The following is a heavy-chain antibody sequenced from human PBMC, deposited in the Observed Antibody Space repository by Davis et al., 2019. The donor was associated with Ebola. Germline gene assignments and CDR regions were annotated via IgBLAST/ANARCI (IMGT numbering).Heavy chain of an antibody. CDR3: ARGYWRYFDL. Sequence: AASVKVSCKASGYTFTSYGISWVRQAPGQGLEWMGIINPSGGSTSYAQKFQGRVTMTRDTSTSTVYMELSSLRSEDTAVYYCARGYWRYFDLWGRGTLVTVSS. CDR2: INPSGGST. V-gene: IGHV1-46*01. D-gene: IGHD1-1*01. CDR1: GYTFTSYG. J-gene: IGHJ2*01.